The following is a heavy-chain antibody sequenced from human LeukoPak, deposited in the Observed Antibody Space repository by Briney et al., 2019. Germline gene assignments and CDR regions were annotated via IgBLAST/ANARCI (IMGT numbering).Heavy chain of an antibody. CDR2: ISPSNSYI. CDR3: ASDILTGYYELDY. CDR1: GFSFSDYR. Sequence: GGSLRLSCAASGFSFSDYRINWVRPAPGKGLEWVSSISPSNSYIYYADSVKGRFTISRDNAKNSLYLQMNSLRAEDTAVYYCASDILTGYYELDYWGQGTLVTVSS. J-gene: IGHJ4*02. D-gene: IGHD3-9*01. V-gene: IGHV3-21*01.